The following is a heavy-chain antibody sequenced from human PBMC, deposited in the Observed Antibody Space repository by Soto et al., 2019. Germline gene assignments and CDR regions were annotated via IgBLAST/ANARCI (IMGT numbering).Heavy chain of an antibody. CDR3: ARGRYCLTGRCFPNWFDS. CDR1: GDSISNLDYF. D-gene: IGHD7-27*01. J-gene: IGHJ5*01. CDR2: IYKSATT. V-gene: IGHV4-30-4*01. Sequence: SETLSLTCSVSGDSISNLDYFWAWIRQPPGQALEYIGYIYKSATTYYNPSFESRVVISVDTSKSQFSLNVTSVTAADTAVYFCARGRYCLTGRCFPNWFDSWGQGALVTVYS.